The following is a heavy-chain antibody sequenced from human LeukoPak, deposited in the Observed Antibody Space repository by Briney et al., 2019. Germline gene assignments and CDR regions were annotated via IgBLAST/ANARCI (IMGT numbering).Heavy chain of an antibody. CDR2: IKLDGSEN. CDR3: ARDSPFGGY. J-gene: IGHJ4*02. V-gene: IGHV3-7*03. Sequence: GGSLRLSCAASGFTFSSYWMSWVRQAPGKGLEWVANIKLDGSENNYVDSVKGRFTISRDNAKNSLYLQMNSLRADDTAVYCCARDSPFGGYWGQGTLVTVSS. CDR1: GFTFSSYW. D-gene: IGHD3-16*01.